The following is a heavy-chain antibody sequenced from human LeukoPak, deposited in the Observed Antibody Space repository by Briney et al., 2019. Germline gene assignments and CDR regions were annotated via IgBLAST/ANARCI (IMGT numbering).Heavy chain of an antibody. V-gene: IGHV1-2*02. Sequence: ASVKVSCKASGYTFTGYYMHWVRRAPGQGLEWMGWINPNSGGTNYAQKFQGRVTMTRDTSISTAYMELSRLRSDDTAVYYCARFMPNSSGWYDYYYGMDVWGQGTTVTVSS. J-gene: IGHJ6*02. CDR2: INPNSGGT. CDR3: ARFMPNSSGWYDYYYGMDV. D-gene: IGHD6-19*01. CDR1: GYTFTGYY.